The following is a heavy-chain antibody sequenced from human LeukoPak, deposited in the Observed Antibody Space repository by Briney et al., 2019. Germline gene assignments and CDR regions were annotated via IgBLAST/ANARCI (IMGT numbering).Heavy chain of an antibody. Sequence: PGGSLRLSCAASGFTFSSYSMNWVRQAPGKGLEWVSSISSGSSNIYYADSVKGRFTISRDNSKNTLYLQMNSLRAEDTAVYYCARDPVGAWGWFDPWGQGTLVTVSS. J-gene: IGHJ5*02. D-gene: IGHD1-26*01. V-gene: IGHV3-21*01. CDR2: ISSGSSNI. CDR3: ARDPVGAWGWFDP. CDR1: GFTFSSYS.